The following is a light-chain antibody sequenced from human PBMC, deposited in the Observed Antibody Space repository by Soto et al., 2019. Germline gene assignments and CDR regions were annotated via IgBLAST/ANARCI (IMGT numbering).Light chain of an antibody. V-gene: IGLV2-8*01. CDR3: SSYAGNNISLV. Sequence: QSALTQPPSASGSPGQSVTISCSGTSNDIGGFKYVSWYQQHPGKAPKLMIYGVTERPSGVPDRFSGSKSGNTASLTVSGLQADDEADSYCSSYAGNNISLVFGTGTKVTVL. CDR1: SNDIGGFKY. CDR2: GVT. J-gene: IGLJ1*01.